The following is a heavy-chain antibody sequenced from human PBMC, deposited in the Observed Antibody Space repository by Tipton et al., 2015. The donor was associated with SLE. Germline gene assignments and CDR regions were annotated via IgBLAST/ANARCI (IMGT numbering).Heavy chain of an antibody. D-gene: IGHD3-3*01. V-gene: IGHV4-34*01. CDR1: GGSFSGYY. Sequence: TLSLTCTVNGGSFSGYYWAWVRQPPGQGLEWIGEIYPNGITNYNPSLKSRVTISVDRSKNHFSLKLKSVTAADTAVYYCARGSDFWRGSLDYWGQGTLVTVSS. J-gene: IGHJ4*02. CDR3: ARGSDFWRGSLDY. CDR2: IYPNGIT.